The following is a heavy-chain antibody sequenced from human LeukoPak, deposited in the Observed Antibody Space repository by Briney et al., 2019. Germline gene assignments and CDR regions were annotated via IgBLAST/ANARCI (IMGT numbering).Heavy chain of an antibody. CDR1: GNTFTSD. CDR3: ARGAVSRDCSGGSCYHFDI. V-gene: IGHV1-8*01. Sequence: ASVKVSCKASGNTFTSDINWVRQATGQGLEWTGWMNANSGNTGYAPKFQGRVTMTRDTSIRTAYMELSSLRSEDTAVYYCARGAVSRDCSGGSCYHFDIWGQGTMVAVSS. J-gene: IGHJ3*02. CDR2: MNANSGNT. D-gene: IGHD2-15*01.